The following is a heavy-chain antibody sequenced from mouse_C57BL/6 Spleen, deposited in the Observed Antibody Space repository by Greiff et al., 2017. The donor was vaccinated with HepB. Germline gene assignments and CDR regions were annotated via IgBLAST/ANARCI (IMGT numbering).Heavy chain of an antibody. CDR1: GYTFTDYN. V-gene: IGHV1-18*01. D-gene: IGHD1-1*01. J-gene: IGHJ1*03. CDR2: INPNNGGT. Sequence: EVQLQQSGPELVKPGASVKIPCKASGYTFTDYNMDWVKQSHGKSLEWIGDINPNNGGTIYNQKFKGKATLTVDKSSSTAYMELRSLTSEDTAVYYCAREDYVSSYVPYCDVWGTGTTVTVSS. CDR3: AREDYVSSYVPYCDV.